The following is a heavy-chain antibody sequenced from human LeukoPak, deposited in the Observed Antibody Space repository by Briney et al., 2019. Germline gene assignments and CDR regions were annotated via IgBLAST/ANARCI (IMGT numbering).Heavy chain of an antibody. D-gene: IGHD3-10*01. CDR1: GGSFSGYY. CDR3: ARLRAKDTMVRGVISPNRYFDY. CDR2: INHSGST. V-gene: IGHV4-34*01. J-gene: IGHJ4*02. Sequence: SETLSLTCAVYGGSFSGYYWSWIRQPPGKGLEWIGEINHSGSTNYNPSLKSRVTISVDTSKNQFSLKLSSVTAADTAVYYCARLRAKDTMVRGVISPNRYFDYWGQGTLVTVSS.